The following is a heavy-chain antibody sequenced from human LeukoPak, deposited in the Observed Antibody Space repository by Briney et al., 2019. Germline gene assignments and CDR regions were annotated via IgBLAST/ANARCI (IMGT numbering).Heavy chain of an antibody. Sequence: TGGSLRLSCAASGFTIRSYDMHWVRQATGKGLEWVSGIGTAGEIYYPGSVKGRFTISRENAKNSLYLQMNSLRAGDTAVYYCARAAYSSTWYSRYFDLWGRGTLVTVSS. CDR3: ARAAYSSTWYSRYFDL. CDR1: GFTIRSYD. J-gene: IGHJ2*01. V-gene: IGHV3-13*01. D-gene: IGHD6-13*01. CDR2: IGTAGEI.